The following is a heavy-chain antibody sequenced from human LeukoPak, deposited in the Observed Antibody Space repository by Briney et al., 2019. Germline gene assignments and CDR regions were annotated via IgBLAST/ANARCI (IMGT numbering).Heavy chain of an antibody. CDR2: IYYSGST. J-gene: IGHJ3*02. D-gene: IGHD3-9*01. CDR1: GGSISSSSYY. Sequence: SETLSLTCTVSGGSISSSSYYWGWIRQPPGKGLEWIGYIYYSGSTNYNPSLKSRVTISVDTSKNQFSLKLSSVTAADTAVYYCARLDIHDAFDIWGQGTMVTVSS. CDR3: ARLDIHDAFDI. V-gene: IGHV4-61*05.